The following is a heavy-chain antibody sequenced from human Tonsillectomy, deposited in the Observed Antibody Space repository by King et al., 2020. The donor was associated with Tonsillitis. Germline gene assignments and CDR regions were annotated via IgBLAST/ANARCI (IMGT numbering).Heavy chain of an antibody. D-gene: IGHD4-17*01. J-gene: IGHJ4*02. Sequence: QLQESGPGLVKPSETLSLTCTVSGGSISSYYWSWLRQPPGKGLEWIGYIYYSGSTNYNPSLKSRVTISVDTSKNQFSLKLSSVTAADTAVYYCAREGRLSVTTDWGQGTLVTVSS. CDR3: AREGRLSVTTD. V-gene: IGHV4-59*08. CDR1: GGSISSYY. CDR2: IYYSGST.